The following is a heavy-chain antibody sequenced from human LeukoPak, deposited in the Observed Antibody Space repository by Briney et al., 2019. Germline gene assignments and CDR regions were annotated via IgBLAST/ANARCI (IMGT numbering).Heavy chain of an antibody. V-gene: IGHV1-18*01. CDR2: ISAYDGNR. Sequence: ASVKVSCKASGYTFTNYAITWVRQAPGQGLEWMGWISAYDGNRNYAQEFQGRATMTTDTSTSTAYMELRSLRSDDTAVYYCARGGGGRGGWFDPWGQGTLVTV. J-gene: IGHJ5*02. CDR1: GYTFTNYA. D-gene: IGHD3-16*01. CDR3: ARGGGGRGGWFDP.